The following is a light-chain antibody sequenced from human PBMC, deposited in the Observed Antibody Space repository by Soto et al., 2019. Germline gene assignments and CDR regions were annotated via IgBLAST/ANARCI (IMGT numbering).Light chain of an antibody. CDR2: GAS. V-gene: IGKV3-20*01. CDR1: QSVSGSY. CDR3: QQYGSSPGT. Sequence: EIGLTQSPGTLSLSPGERATLSCRASQSVSGSYLAWYQHKPGQAPRLLIYGASSRAPGIPDRFSSSGSGTDFTLTVSRLEPEDFAVYYCQQYGSSPGTFGQGTKLEIK. J-gene: IGKJ2*01.